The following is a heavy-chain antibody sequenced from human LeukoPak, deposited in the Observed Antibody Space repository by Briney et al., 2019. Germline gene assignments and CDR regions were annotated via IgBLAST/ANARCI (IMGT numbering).Heavy chain of an antibody. J-gene: IGHJ4*02. CDR3: VCLVQEY. CDR1: GGSFSGYY. Sequence: SETLSLTCAVYGGSFSGYYWSWIRQPPGKGLEWIGEINHSGSTNYNPSLKSRVTISVDTSKNQFSLKLSSVTAADTAVYYCVCLVQEYWGQGTLVTVSS. CDR2: INHSGST. V-gene: IGHV4-34*01. D-gene: IGHD3-9*01.